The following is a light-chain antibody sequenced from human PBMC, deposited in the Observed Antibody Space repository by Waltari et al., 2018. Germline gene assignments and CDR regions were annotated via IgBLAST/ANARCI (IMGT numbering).Light chain of an antibody. CDR1: STDVGGYNY. J-gene: IGLJ2*01. CDR3: SSYTSSTVV. CDR2: DVS. V-gene: IGLV2-14*03. Sequence: QSALTQPASVSGSPGQSITLSCTGTSTDVGGYNYVSWYQQHPGKAPKRMIYDVSNRPSGVSNRFSGSKSGNTASLTISGLQAEDEADYYCSSYTSSTVVFGGGTKLTVL.